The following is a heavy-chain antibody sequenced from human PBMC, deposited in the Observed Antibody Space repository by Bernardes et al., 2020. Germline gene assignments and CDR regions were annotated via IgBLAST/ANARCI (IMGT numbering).Heavy chain of an antibody. V-gene: IGHV4-39*02. CDR1: GGSISSSSYY. J-gene: IGHJ4*02. CDR2: IYYSGST. Sequence: SETLSLTCTVSGGSISSSSYYWGWIRQPPGKGLEWIGSIYYSGSTYYNPSLKSRVTISVDTSKNQFSLKLSSVTAADTAVYYCARDGVAVAGTFDYWGQGTLVTVSS. D-gene: IGHD6-19*01. CDR3: ARDGVAVAGTFDY.